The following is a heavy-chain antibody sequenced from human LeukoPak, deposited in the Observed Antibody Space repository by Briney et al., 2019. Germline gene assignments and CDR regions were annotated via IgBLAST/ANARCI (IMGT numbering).Heavy chain of an antibody. V-gene: IGHV3-21*01. J-gene: IGHJ3*01. CDR2: ISSSSSYI. CDR1: GFTFSSYS. CDR3: APYCSSTSCPV. D-gene: IGHD2-2*01. Sequence: PGRSLRLSCAASGFTFSSYSMNWVRQAPGKGLEWVSSISSSSSYIYYADSVKGRFTISRDNAKNSLYLQMNSLRAEDTAVYYCAPYCSSTSCPVWGQGTMVTVSS.